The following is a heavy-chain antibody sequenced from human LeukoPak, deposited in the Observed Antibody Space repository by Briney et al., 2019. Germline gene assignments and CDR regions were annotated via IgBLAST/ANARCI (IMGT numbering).Heavy chain of an antibody. J-gene: IGHJ4*02. CDR1: GYTFTSYG. V-gene: IGHV1-18*01. CDR3: AREVPYDSSRYYQPFDY. CDR2: ISAYNGNT. D-gene: IGHD3-22*01. Sequence: ASVKVSCKASGYTFTSYGISWVRQAPGQGLEWMGWISAYNGNTNYAQKLQGRVTTTTDTSTSTAYMELRSLRSDDTAVFYCAREVPYDSSRYYQPFDYWGQGTLVTVSS.